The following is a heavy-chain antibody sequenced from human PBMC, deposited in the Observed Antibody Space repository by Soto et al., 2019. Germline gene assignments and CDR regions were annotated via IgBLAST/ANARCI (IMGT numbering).Heavy chain of an antibody. Sequence: GGSLRLSCAASGFTFSSYSMNWVRQAPGKGLEWVSYISSSSSTIYYADSVKGRFTISRDNAKNSLYLQMNSLRDEDTAVYYCARPLYSSSWYYFDYWGQGTLVTVSS. CDR3: ARPLYSSSWYYFDY. CDR2: ISSSSSTI. J-gene: IGHJ4*02. D-gene: IGHD6-13*01. CDR1: GFTFSSYS. V-gene: IGHV3-48*02.